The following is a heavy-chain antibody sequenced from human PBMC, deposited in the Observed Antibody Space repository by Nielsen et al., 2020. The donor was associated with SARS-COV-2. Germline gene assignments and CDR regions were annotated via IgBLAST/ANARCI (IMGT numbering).Heavy chain of an antibody. CDR2: ISYDGSNK. J-gene: IGHJ4*02. CDR3: AKDWTAIVVVPSGGVDY. CDR1: GITFSTYG. Sequence: GESLKIFCAAFGITFSTYGMHWVRQAPGKGLEWVAAISYDGSNKYYVDSVKGRFTISRDNSKNTLYLQMSSLREEDPAVYYCAKDWTAIVVVPSGGVDYWGQGTLVTVSS. V-gene: IGHV3-30*18. D-gene: IGHD2-15*01.